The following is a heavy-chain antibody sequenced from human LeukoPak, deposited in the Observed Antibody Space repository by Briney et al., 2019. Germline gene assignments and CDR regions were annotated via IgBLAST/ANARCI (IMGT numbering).Heavy chain of an antibody. D-gene: IGHD3-22*01. CDR3: ARLLPPISNYDSSGYWGYFDY. CDR1: GGSISSYY. CDR2: IYYSGST. V-gene: IGHV4-59*01. J-gene: IGHJ4*02. Sequence: PSETLSLTCTVSGGSISSYYWSWIRQPPGKGLEWIGYIYYSGSTTYNPSLKSQVTISLDTSKNQFSLRLSSVTAADTAVYYCARLLPPISNYDSSGYWGYFDYWGQGTLVTVSS.